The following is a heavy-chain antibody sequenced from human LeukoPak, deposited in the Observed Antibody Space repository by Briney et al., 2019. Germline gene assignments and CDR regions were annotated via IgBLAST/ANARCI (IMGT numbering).Heavy chain of an antibody. CDR3: ARARSSYGYGDAFDI. CDR1: GFTFSSYG. D-gene: IGHD5-18*01. V-gene: IGHV3-30*03. J-gene: IGHJ3*02. Sequence: PGRSLRLSCVTSGFTFSSYGMHWVRQVPGKGLEWVAVISYDAKSNYHVDSVKGRFSISRDNSKNTLYLQMNSLRAEDTAVYYCARARSSYGYGDAFDIWGQGTMVTVSS. CDR2: ISYDAKSN.